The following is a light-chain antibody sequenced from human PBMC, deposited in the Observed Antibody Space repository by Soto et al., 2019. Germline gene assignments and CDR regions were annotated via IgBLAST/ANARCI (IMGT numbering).Light chain of an antibody. V-gene: IGKV3-20*01. CDR3: QQYGSSGT. CDR1: QSVSSSF. CDR2: GAS. Sequence: EIVFNQSPCTLSLSPGERATLYCRASQSVSSSFLTWYQQKPGQAPRLLIYGASSRATGIPDRFSGSGSGTDFTLTISRLEPEDFAVYYCQQYGSSGTFGQGTNVDIK. J-gene: IGKJ1*01.